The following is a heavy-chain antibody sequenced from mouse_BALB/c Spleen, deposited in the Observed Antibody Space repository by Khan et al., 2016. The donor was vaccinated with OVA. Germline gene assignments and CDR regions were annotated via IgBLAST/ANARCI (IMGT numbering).Heavy chain of an antibody. V-gene: IGHV14-1*02. CDR1: GFNIKDYY. CDR2: IDPENGNT. J-gene: IGHJ3*01. CDR3: ARSGYDAWFPY. Sequence: EVQLQESGAELVRPGALVKLSCKASGFNIKDYYMHWVKQRPEQGLEWIGWIDPENGNTIYEPKFQGKASITADTSSNTAYLQLSSMTSEDSAAYYCARSGYDAWFPYWGQGTLVTVSA. D-gene: IGHD2-3*01.